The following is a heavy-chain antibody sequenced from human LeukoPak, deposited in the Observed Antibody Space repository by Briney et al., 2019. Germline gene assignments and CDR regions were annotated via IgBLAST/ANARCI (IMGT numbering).Heavy chain of an antibody. D-gene: IGHD6-19*01. J-gene: IGHJ4*01. CDR2: IYHSGST. V-gene: IGHV4-38-2*01. Sequence: SETLSLTCAVSGYSISSGYYWGWIRQPPGKGLEWIGRIYHSGSTYYNPSLKSRVTISVDTSKNQFSLKLSSVTAAGTAVYYCARVGDQWLLPYYLDYWGQGTLVTVSS. CDR1: GYSISSGYY. CDR3: ARVGDQWLLPYYLDY.